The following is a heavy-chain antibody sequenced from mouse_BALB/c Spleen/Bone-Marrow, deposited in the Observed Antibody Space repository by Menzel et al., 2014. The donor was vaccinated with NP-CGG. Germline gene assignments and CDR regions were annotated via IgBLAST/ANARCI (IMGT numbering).Heavy chain of an antibody. J-gene: IGHJ4*01. CDR3: ARNRDWDGAMDY. Sequence: QVQLQQSGHGLVQPSQSLSITCTVSGFSLTSHGVYWVRQSPGKGLEWLGVIWSGGSTDYNAAFISRLSISKDNSKSQVFFKMNSLQSNDTTIYYCARNRDWDGAMDYWGQGTSVTVSS. V-gene: IGHV2-2*03. CDR1: GFSLTSHG. CDR2: IWSGGST. D-gene: IGHD4-1*01.